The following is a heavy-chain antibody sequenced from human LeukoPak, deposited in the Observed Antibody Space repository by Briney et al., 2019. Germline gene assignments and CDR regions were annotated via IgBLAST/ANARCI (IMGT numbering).Heavy chain of an antibody. CDR3: ARINGYYGSGAFDI. CDR1: GFSLSTSGMC. V-gene: IGHV2-70*17. Sequence: SGPTLVNPTQTLTLTCTFSGFSLSTSGMCVSWIRQPPGKALEWLARIDWDDDKFYSTSLKTRLTISKDTSKHQVVLTLTNMDPVDTATYYCARINGYYGSGAFDIWGQGTMVTVSS. D-gene: IGHD3-10*01. J-gene: IGHJ3*02. CDR2: IDWDDDK.